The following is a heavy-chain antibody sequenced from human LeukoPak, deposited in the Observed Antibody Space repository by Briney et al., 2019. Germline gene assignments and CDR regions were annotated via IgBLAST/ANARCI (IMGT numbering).Heavy chain of an antibody. D-gene: IGHD3-22*01. J-gene: IGHJ4*02. V-gene: IGHV4-30-4*01. CDR3: ARCYDSSGYYSSSDC. Sequence: PSETLSLPCSVSGGSMRSGDYYWSWIRQTPGKGLELIGYIYYSGSTYYNPSLKSRVSISVDTSKRQFSLKLTSVTAADTAVYSCARCYDSSGYYSSSDCWGQGTLVTVSS. CDR1: GGSMRSGDYY. CDR2: IYYSGST.